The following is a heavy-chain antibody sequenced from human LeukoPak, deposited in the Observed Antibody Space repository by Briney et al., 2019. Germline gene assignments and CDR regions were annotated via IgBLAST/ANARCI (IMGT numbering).Heavy chain of an antibody. CDR2: IWYGGSNK. CDR1: GFTFSSYG. CDR3: AARPTSAAVAPSDY. J-gene: IGHJ4*02. V-gene: IGHV3-33*08. Sequence: PGGSLRLSCAASGFTFSSYGMHWVRQAPGKGLEWVAVIWYGGSNKYYADSVKGRFTISRDNSKNTLYLQMNSLRAEDTATYYCAARPTSAAVAPSDYWGQGTLVTVSS. D-gene: IGHD6-19*01.